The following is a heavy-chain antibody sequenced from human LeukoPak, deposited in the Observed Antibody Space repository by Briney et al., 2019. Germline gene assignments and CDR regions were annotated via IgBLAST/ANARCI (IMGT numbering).Heavy chain of an antibody. D-gene: IGHD3-3*01. V-gene: IGHV4-59*01. CDR3: ARSGGHRFLEWLFDY. CDR2: IYYSGST. CDR1: GGSISSYY. J-gene: IGHJ4*02. Sequence: SETLSLTCTVSGGSISSYYWSWIRQPPGKGLEWIGYIYYSGSTNYNPSLKSRVTISVDTSKNQFSLKLSSVTAADTAVYYCARSGGHRFLEWLFDYWGRGTLVTVSS.